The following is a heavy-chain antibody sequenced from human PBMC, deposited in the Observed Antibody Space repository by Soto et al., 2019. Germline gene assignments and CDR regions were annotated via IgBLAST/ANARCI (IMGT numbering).Heavy chain of an antibody. Sequence: SVKVSCKASGGSFGKSAINWVRQTPGQGLEWLGGFIPVYRTLNYAQKFQGRVTITADESTGTAYMTLSSLASDDTAVYYCATGVIWIGYFTVDSWGQGTRVTVS. J-gene: IGHJ4*02. CDR1: GGSFGKSA. D-gene: IGHD3-3*01. V-gene: IGHV1-69*13. CDR3: ATGVIWIGYFTVDS. CDR2: FIPVYRTL.